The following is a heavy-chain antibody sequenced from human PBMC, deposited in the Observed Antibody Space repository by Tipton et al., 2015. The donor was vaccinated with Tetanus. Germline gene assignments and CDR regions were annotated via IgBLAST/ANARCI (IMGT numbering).Heavy chain of an antibody. J-gene: IGHJ4*02. D-gene: IGHD3-10*01. CDR1: GFTFTTFR. Sequence: SLRLSCAASGFTFTTFRMHWVRQVPGKGLEWVSRIESDGSNTNYADSVKGRFTVFRDDGKNMFFLQMHSLTVEDTAVYYCARDPHTIRTGNHRGFDYWGQGTLVTVSS. V-gene: IGHV3-74*01. CDR3: ARDPHTIRTGNHRGFDY. CDR2: IESDGSNT.